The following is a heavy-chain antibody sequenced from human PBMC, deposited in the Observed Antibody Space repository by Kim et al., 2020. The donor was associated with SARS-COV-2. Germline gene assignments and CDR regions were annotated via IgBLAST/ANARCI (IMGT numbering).Heavy chain of an antibody. D-gene: IGHD6-19*01. CDR3: ARSTSIAVAGPFDF. V-gene: IGHV1-69*13. Sequence: SVKVSCKASGGTFNNYAMGWVRQAPGQGLEWMGGITPIFDTANYAQKFQGRVSITAVESSSTSYMELRGLGYEDTAIYYCARSTSIAVAGPFDFWGQGTLVTVSS. J-gene: IGHJ4*02. CDR1: GGTFNNYA. CDR2: ITPIFDTA.